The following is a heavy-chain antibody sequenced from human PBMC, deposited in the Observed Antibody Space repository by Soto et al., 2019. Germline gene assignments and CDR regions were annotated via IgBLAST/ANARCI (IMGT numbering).Heavy chain of an antibody. J-gene: IGHJ3*02. CDR1: GGSVSSGSYY. CDR3: AREGYDSRWLDDAFDI. D-gene: IGHD3-22*01. Sequence: SETLSLTCTVSGGSVSSGSYYWSWIRQPPGKGLEWIGYIYYSGSTYYNPSLKSRVTISVDTSKNQFSLKLSSVTAADTAVYYCAREGYDSRWLDDAFDIWGQGTMVTVSS. CDR2: IYYSGST. V-gene: IGHV4-61*01.